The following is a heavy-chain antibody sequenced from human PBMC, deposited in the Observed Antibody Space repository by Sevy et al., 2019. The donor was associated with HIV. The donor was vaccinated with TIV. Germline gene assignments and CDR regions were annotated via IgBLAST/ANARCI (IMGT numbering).Heavy chain of an antibody. Sequence: GGSLRLSCAASGFTFSDYYMSWIRQAPGKGLEWVSYISSSGSTIYYADSVKGRFTISRDNAKNSLYLQMNSLRAEDTAVYYCARVGVMSVGATNGYYGMDVWGQGTTVTVSS. CDR2: ISSSGSTI. V-gene: IGHV3-11*01. CDR1: GFTFSDYY. J-gene: IGHJ6*02. D-gene: IGHD1-26*01. CDR3: ARVGVMSVGATNGYYGMDV.